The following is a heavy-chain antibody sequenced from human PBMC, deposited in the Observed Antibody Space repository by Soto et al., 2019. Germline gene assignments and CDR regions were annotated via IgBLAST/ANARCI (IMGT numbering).Heavy chain of an antibody. V-gene: IGHV3-23*01. CDR3: AKDMIVVVITKAPFDY. D-gene: IGHD3-22*01. J-gene: IGHJ4*02. CDR1: GFTFSSYA. Sequence: SLRLSCAASGFTFSSYAMSWVRQAPGKGLEWVSAISGSGGSTYYADSVKGRFTISRDNSKNTLYLQMNSLRAEDTAVYYCAKDMIVVVITKAPFDYWGQGTLVTVSS. CDR2: ISGSGGST.